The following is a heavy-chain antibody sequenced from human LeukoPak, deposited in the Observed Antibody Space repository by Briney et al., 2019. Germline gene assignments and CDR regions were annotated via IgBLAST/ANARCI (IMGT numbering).Heavy chain of an antibody. CDR2: INDDGSAT. CDR1: GFTFSNYW. J-gene: IGHJ4*02. V-gene: IGHV3-74*01. CDR3: ARELGVVPAAALDY. D-gene: IGHD2-2*01. Sequence: PGGSLRLSCAASGFTFSNYWMHWVRQVPGKGLVWVSRINDDGSATFYADSVKGRFTISRDNAKNTLYLQMNSLRAEDTAVYYCARELGVVPAAALDYWGQGTLVTVSS.